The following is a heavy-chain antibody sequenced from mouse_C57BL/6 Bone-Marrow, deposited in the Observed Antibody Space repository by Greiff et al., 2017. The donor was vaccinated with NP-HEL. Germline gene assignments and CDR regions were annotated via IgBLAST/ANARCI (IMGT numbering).Heavy chain of an antibody. CDR3: ARLSRLRQGYAMDY. CDR2: ISSGGSYT. V-gene: IGHV5-6*02. Sequence: EVMLVESGGDLVKPGGSLKLSCAASGFTFSSYGMSWVRQTPDKRLEWVATISSGGSYTYYPDSVKGRFTISRDNAKNTLYLQMSSLKSEDTAMYYCARLSRLRQGYAMDYWGQGTSVTVSS. CDR1: GFTFSSYG. J-gene: IGHJ4*01. D-gene: IGHD2-4*01.